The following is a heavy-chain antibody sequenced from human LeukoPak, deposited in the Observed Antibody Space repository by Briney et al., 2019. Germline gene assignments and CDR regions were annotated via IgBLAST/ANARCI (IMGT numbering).Heavy chain of an antibody. D-gene: IGHD1-14*01. CDR1: GGSINNSRYY. Sequence: PSETLSLTCTVSGGSINNSRYYWGWIRQPPGKGLEWIGSIYYSGSTYYNPSLKSRVTISVDRSKNQFSLKLSSVTAADTAVYYCAGGPGSIDYWGQGTLVTVSS. J-gene: IGHJ4*02. V-gene: IGHV4-39*07. CDR3: AGGPGSIDY. CDR2: IYYSGST.